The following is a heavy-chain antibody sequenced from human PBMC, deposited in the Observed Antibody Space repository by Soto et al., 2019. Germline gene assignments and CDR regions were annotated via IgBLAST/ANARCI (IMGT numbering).Heavy chain of an antibody. V-gene: IGHV1-46*01. J-gene: IGHJ6*02. CDR2: INPSGGTT. Sequence: ASVKVSCKASGYTFTSYYMHWVRQAPGQGLEWMGIINPSGGTTGFAQKFQGRVTMTRDTSTSTVYMELSSLRSEDTAVYYCARDVLGGYYGMDVWGQGTTVTVSS. CDR3: ARDVLGGYYGMDV. CDR1: GYTFTSYY. D-gene: IGHD3-16*01.